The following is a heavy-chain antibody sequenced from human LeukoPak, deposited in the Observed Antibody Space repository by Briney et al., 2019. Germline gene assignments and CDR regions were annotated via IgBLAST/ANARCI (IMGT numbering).Heavy chain of an antibody. CDR3: AKEQSYAYGYIDY. CDR2: ITYSGEST. J-gene: IGHJ4*02. CDR1: GFTFSNFA. Sequence: PGGSLRLSCAASGFTFSNFAMSWVRQAPGKGLEWVSSITYSGESTYYADSVKGRFTISRDNSNNILYLQMNGLRADDTAVYYCAKEQSYAYGYIDYWGQGTLVTVSS. V-gene: IGHV3-23*01. D-gene: IGHD3-10*01.